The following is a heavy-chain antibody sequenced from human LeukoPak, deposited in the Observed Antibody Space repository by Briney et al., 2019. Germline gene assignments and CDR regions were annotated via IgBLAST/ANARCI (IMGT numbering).Heavy chain of an antibody. Sequence: SETLSLTCTVSGGSISSGDYYWNWIRQPPGKGLEWIGYIYYSGSTYYNPSLKSRVSISIDTSKNQFSLKLSSVTAADTAVYYCASGGSCYDYWGQGNLVTVSS. D-gene: IGHD2-2*01. CDR2: IYYSGST. J-gene: IGHJ4*02. CDR3: ASGGSCYDY. V-gene: IGHV4-30-4*08. CDR1: GGSISSGDYY.